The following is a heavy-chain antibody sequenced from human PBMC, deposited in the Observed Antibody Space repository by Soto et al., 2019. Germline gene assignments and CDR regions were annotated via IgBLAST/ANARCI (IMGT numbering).Heavy chain of an antibody. CDR1: GFTFSAYA. Sequence: QVQLVESGGGVVQPGTSLRLSCAASGFTFSAYAMHWVRQAPGKGLEWVAVIWSDGSYTYYADSVKGRITISRDNSKNTLYLRMNSLRAEDTAVYYCARGRHAEAFNYHDALDVWGQGTTVTVSS. J-gene: IGHJ6*02. CDR3: ARGRHAEAFNYHDALDV. V-gene: IGHV3-33*01. CDR2: IWSDGSYT.